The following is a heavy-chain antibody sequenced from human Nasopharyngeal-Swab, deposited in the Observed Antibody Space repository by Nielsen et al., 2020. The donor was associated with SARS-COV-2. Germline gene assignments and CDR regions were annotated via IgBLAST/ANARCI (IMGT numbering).Heavy chain of an antibody. Sequence: GESLKISCVASGFTFSGYTMNWVRQAPGKGLEWISSISSTTPYIYYADSVKGRFTISRDNAKNSLYLQMNSLRAEDTAAYYCARDRNGFIYYYYGMDVWGQGTTVTVSS. CDR2: ISSTTPYI. D-gene: IGHD3-3*01. CDR1: GFTFSGYT. J-gene: IGHJ6*02. V-gene: IGHV3-21*01. CDR3: ARDRNGFIYYYYGMDV.